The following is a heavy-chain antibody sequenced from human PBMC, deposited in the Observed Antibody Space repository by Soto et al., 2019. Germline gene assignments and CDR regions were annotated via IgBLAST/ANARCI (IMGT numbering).Heavy chain of an antibody. CDR2: IYPGDSDT. CDR3: ARFEYSSSPNYYGMDV. V-gene: IGHV5-51*01. CDR1: GYSFTSYW. J-gene: IGHJ6*02. Sequence: PGESLKISCKGSGYSFTSYWIGWVRQMPGKGLEWMGIIYPGDSDTRYSPSFQGQVTISADRSISTAYLQWSSLKASDTAMYYCARFEYSSSPNYYGMDVWGQGTTVTVSS. D-gene: IGHD6-6*01.